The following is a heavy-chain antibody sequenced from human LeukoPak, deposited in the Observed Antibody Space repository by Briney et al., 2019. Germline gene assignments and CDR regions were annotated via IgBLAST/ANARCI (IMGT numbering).Heavy chain of an antibody. D-gene: IGHD6-6*01. CDR3: ARAASSSSRALDI. Sequence: PSETLSLTCTVSGGSMSSDYWSWIRQPAGKGLERIGRIYSSGSANYNPSLKSRVTMSVDMSMNQFSLKLNSMTAADTAVYYCARAASSSSRALDIWGQGTKVTVSS. J-gene: IGHJ3*02. CDR2: IYSSGSA. V-gene: IGHV4-4*07. CDR1: GGSMSSDY.